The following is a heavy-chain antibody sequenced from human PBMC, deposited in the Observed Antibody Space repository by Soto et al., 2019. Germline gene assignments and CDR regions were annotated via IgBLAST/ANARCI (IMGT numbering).Heavy chain of an antibody. J-gene: IGHJ5*02. CDR2: IYSSGTT. D-gene: IGHD1-26*01. V-gene: IGHV4-59*01. CDR1: GDSISDYF. Sequence: SETLSLTCIVSGDSISDYFWSWIRQPPGKGLEWIGYIYSSGTTIYNPSLKSRVTISVDTSKNQFFLKLRSVTTADTAVYYCARATRSAEVGAYTWLDPWGQGTLVTVSS. CDR3: ARATRSAEVGAYTWLDP.